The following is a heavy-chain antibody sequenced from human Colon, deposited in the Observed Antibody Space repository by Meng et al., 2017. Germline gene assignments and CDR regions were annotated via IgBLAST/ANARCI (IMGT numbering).Heavy chain of an antibody. J-gene: IGHJ5*01. CDR2: MNPNNGNT. V-gene: IGHV1-8*01. CDR3: ARTAMLDS. Sequence: QVQLVQSGAEVRKPGASVKVTCKASGYTFTSSDINWVRQATGRGLEWLGWMNPNNGNTGSAQKFQGRVSMTRDTSIGTAYMELSGLTSEDTAVYYCARTAMLDSWGQGTLVTFSS. CDR1: GYTFTSSD. D-gene: IGHD2-2*01.